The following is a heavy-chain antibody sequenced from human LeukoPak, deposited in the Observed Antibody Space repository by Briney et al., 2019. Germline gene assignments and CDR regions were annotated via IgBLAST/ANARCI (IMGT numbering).Heavy chain of an antibody. V-gene: IGHV3-21*01. CDR1: GFTFSSYR. J-gene: IGHJ4*02. CDR3: ARTSGYSSSWYFDY. D-gene: IGHD6-13*01. CDR2: ISSSSYI. Sequence: PGGSLRLSCAASGFTFSSYRMNWVRQAPGKGLEWVSSISSSSYIYYADSVKGRFTISRDNAKNSLYLQMNSLRAEDTAVYYCARTSGYSSSWYFDYWGQGTLVTVSS.